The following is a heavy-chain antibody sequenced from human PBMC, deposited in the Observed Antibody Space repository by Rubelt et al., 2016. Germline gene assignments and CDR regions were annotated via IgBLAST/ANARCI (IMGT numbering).Heavy chain of an antibody. CDR3: ATPANGGGSCYGSPNCRGAFDI. D-gene: IGHD2-15*01. V-gene: IGHV3-33*01. Sequence: APGKGLEWVAVIWYDGSNKYYADSVKGRFTISRDNSKNTLYLQMNSLRAEDTAVYYCATPANGGGSCYGSPNCRGAFDIWGQGTMVTVSS. J-gene: IGHJ3*02. CDR2: IWYDGSNK.